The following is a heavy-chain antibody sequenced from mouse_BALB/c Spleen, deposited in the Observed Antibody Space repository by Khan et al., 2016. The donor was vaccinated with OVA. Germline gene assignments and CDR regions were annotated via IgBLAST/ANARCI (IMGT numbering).Heavy chain of an antibody. Sequence: VQLQQSGAELAKPGASVKMSCKASGYTFTTYWMHWVKQRPGQGLEWIGYIDPSTGYTEYNQKFKDQATLTTDKSSSTAYMQLSSLTSEDSAVYYCARRGRYCIFAYWGQGTLVTVSA. J-gene: IGHJ3*01. CDR1: GYTFTTYW. V-gene: IGHV1-7*01. CDR2: IDPSTGYT. CDR3: ARRGRYCIFAY.